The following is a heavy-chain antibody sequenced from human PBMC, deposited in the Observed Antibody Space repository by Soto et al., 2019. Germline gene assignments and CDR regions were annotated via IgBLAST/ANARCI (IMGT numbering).Heavy chain of an antibody. CDR1: GGSISSGGYY. J-gene: IGHJ6*02. Sequence: TLSLTCTVSGGSISSGGYYWSWIRQHPGKGLEWIGYIYYSGSTYYNPSLKSRVTISVDTSKNQFSLKLSSVTAADTAVYYCARHPGYCSGGSCNGQYTLDVWGQGTTVTVSS. CDR2: IYYSGST. V-gene: IGHV4-31*03. D-gene: IGHD2-15*01. CDR3: ARHPGYCSGGSCNGQYTLDV.